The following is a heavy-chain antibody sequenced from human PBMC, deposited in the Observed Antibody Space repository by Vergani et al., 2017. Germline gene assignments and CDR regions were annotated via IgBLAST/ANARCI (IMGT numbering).Heavy chain of an antibody. CDR2: INHSGST. V-gene: IGHV4-34*01. CDR3: ARGPKRGYSYGNRAFDI. J-gene: IGHJ3*02. D-gene: IGHD5-18*01. CDR1: GGSFSGYY. Sequence: QVQLQQWGAGLLKPSETLYLTCAVYGGSFSGYYWSWIRQPPGKGLEWIGEINHSGSTNYNPSLKSRVTISVDTSKNQFSLKLSSVTAADTAVYYCARGPKRGYSYGNRAFDIWGQGTMVTVSS.